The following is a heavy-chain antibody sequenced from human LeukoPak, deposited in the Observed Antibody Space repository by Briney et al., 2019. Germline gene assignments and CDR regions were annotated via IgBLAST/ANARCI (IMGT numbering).Heavy chain of an antibody. Sequence: EALSLTCVRYEGSISGYFWSWIREVLRPWLEWMWKINHSGSTNYNQSLKSRVTISVDTSKNQFSLKLSSVTAADTAVYYCARGPLEMATIKDRFEYWGPGTLVTASS. V-gene: IGHV4-34*01. D-gene: IGHD5-24*01. CDR3: ARGPLEMATIKDRFEY. J-gene: IGHJ4*02. CDR2: INHSGST. CDR1: EGSISGYF.